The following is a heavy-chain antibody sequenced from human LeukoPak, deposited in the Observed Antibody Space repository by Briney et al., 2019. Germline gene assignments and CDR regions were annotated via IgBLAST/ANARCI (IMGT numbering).Heavy chain of an antibody. CDR1: GDSFGTYG. Sequence: EASVKVSCKASGDSFGTYGITWVRQALGQGLEWMGGFNPIFGSAQYAQKFQGRVTITMDVSARTVYMELSSLRSEDTAVYYCARGLGDTAMVVWGQGTLVTVSS. J-gene: IGHJ4*02. V-gene: IGHV1-69*05. D-gene: IGHD5-18*01. CDR2: FNPIFGSA. CDR3: ARGLGDTAMVV.